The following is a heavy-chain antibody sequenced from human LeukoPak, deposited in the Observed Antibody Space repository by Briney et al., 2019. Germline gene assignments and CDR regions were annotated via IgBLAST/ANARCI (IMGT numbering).Heavy chain of an antibody. CDR1: GFTFSTYA. D-gene: IGHD6-13*01. Sequence: GGSLRLSCAASGFTFSTYAMSWVRQAPGKGLEWASAIRGSGDITDYADSVKGRFTISRDNSKNTLYLQMNSLRAEDTAVYYCAKDPFLSAAGRGIDYWGQGTLVTVSS. V-gene: IGHV3-23*01. CDR2: IRGSGDIT. J-gene: IGHJ4*02. CDR3: AKDPFLSAAGRGIDY.